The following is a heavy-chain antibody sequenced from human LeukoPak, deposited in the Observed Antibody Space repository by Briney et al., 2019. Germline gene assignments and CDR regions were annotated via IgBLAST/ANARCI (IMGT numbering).Heavy chain of an antibody. CDR3: ARAGNYDSEPAGPRFDY. J-gene: IGHJ4*02. CDR1: GGSISSYY. D-gene: IGHD3-3*01. V-gene: IGHV4-59*01. CDR2: IYYSGST. Sequence: SETLSLTCTVSGGSISSYYWSWIRQPPGKGLEWIGYIYYSGSTNYNPSLKSRVTISVDTSKNQFSLKLSSVTAADTAVYYCARAGNYDSEPAGPRFDYWGQGTLVTVSS.